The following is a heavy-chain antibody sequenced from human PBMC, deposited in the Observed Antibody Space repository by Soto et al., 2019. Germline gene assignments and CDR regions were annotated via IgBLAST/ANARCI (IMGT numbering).Heavy chain of an antibody. Sequence: EVQLVESGGGLVQPGGSLRLSCAASGFTVSSNYMSWVRQAPGKGLEWVSFIYSGGTTYYADSVKGRFTISRHNSKNTLYLQMNSLRAEDTAVYYCARVQDSRVWDSYYYHGMDVWGLGNTVTVSS. J-gene: IGHJ6*02. V-gene: IGHV3-53*04. CDR2: IYSGGTT. D-gene: IGHD6-19*01. CDR1: GFTVSSNY. CDR3: ARVQDSRVWDSYYYHGMDV.